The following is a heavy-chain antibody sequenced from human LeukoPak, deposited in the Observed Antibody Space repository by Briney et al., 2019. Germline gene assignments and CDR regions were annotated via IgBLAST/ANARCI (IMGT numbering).Heavy chain of an antibody. CDR3: ARQGTNYDASGYFDH. V-gene: IGHV4-39*01. CDR1: DDSIRSSGFY. CDR2: VYISGAT. D-gene: IGHD3-16*01. J-gene: IGHJ4*02. Sequence: SETLSLTCSVSDDSIRSSGFYWGWIRQAPGKGLEWIGNVYISGATYYNPSLMRRVTVPMDTSKRQLSLSLSSLTAADTAVYYCARQGTNYDASGYFDHWGQGTLVAVSS.